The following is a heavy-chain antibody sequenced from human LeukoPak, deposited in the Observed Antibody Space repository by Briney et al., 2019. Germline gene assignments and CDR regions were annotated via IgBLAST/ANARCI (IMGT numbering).Heavy chain of an antibody. D-gene: IGHD2-2*01. V-gene: IGHV1-69*04. CDR2: IIPILGIA. CDR1: GGTFSSYA. J-gene: IGHJ6*02. Sequence: PEASVKVSCKASGGTFSSYAISWVRQAPGQGLEWMGRIIPILGIANYAQKFQGRVTITADKSTSTAYMELSSLRSEDTAVYYCARDRDIVVVPAATPRDYYYGMDVWGQGTTVTVSS. CDR3: ARDRDIVVVPAATPRDYYYGMDV.